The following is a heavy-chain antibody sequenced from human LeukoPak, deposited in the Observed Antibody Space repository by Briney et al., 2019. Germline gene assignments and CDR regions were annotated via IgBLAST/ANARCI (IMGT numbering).Heavy chain of an antibody. Sequence: SETLSLTCAVYGGSFSGYYWSWIRQPPGKGLEWIGNILYSGTTNYNPSLKSRVTFSLDTSKNQFSLKLNSVTAADTAVYFCARVPIYSPGHYCSDYWGQGALVTVSS. CDR3: ARVPIYSPGHYCSDY. J-gene: IGHJ4*02. V-gene: IGHV4-34*12. D-gene: IGHD1-26*01. CDR1: GGSFSGYY. CDR2: ILYSGTT.